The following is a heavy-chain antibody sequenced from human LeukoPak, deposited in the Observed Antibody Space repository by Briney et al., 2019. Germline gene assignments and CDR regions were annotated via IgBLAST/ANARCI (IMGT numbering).Heavy chain of an antibody. J-gene: IGHJ6*03. D-gene: IGHD6-6*01. CDR2: IYYSGST. CDR1: GGSISSGDYY. Sequence: PSQTLSLTCTVSGGSISSGDYYWSWICQPPGKGLEWIGYIYYSGSTYYNPSLKSRVTISVDTSKNQFSLKLSSVTAADTAVYYCARETIEYSSSSGVLNYYYYMDVWGKGTTVTVSS. V-gene: IGHV4-30-4*08. CDR3: ARETIEYSSSSGVLNYYYYMDV.